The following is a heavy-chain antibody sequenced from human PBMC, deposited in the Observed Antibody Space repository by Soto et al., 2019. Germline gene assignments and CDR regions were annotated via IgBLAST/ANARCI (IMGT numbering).Heavy chain of an antibody. V-gene: IGHV5-51*01. CDR1: GYSFTTYW. J-gene: IGHJ4*02. CDR2: IYPSDSDT. D-gene: IGHD6-19*01. Sequence: GESVKISFKASGYSFTTYWIGWVRQMSGKGLEWMGIIYPSDSDTRYSPSFQGQVTISADKSISTAYLQWSSLKASDTAMYYCARCILYSSGSFDYWGQGTLVTVS. CDR3: ARCILYSSGSFDY.